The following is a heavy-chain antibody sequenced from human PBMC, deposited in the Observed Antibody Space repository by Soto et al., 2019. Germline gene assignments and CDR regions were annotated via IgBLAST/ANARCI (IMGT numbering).Heavy chain of an antibody. J-gene: IGHJ6*02. CDR3: ASWGSTSCLSCYYYGMDV. CDR1: GYSFTSYW. V-gene: IGHV5-10-1*01. Sequence: PGESLKISCKGSGYSFTSYWIIWVRQMPGKGLEWMGRIDPSDSYTNYSPSFQGHVTISADKSISTAYLQWSSLKASDTAMYYCASWGSTSCLSCYYYGMDVWGQGTTVTVSS. D-gene: IGHD2-2*01. CDR2: IDPSDSYT.